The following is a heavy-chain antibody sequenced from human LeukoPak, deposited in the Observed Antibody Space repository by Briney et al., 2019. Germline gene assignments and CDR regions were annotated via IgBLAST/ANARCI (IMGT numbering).Heavy chain of an antibody. Sequence: ALVKVSCKVSGYTLTELSMHWVRQAPGKGLEWMGGFDPEDGETIYAQKFQGRVTMTEDTSTDTAYMELSSLRSEDTAVYYCATGGLKQLVRWFDPWGQGTLVTVSS. CDR1: GYTLTELS. V-gene: IGHV1-24*01. CDR2: FDPEDGET. CDR3: ATGGLKQLVRWFDP. D-gene: IGHD6-6*01. J-gene: IGHJ5*02.